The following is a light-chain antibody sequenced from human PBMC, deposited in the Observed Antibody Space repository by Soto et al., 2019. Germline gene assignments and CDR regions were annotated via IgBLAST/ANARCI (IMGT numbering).Light chain of an antibody. CDR2: DVS. CDR1: SSDVGGYNY. J-gene: IGLJ1*01. CDR3: TSYTRTSSTTYV. V-gene: IGLV2-14*01. Sequence: QSVLTQPASVSGSPGHSVTISCTETSSDVGGYNYVSWYQQHPGKAPKLMIYDVSNRPSGVSNRFSGSKSGNTASLTISGLQAEDEADYYCTSYTRTSSTTYVFGTGTKVTVL.